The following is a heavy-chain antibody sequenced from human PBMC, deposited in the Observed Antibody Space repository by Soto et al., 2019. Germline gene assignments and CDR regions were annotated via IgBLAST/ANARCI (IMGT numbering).Heavy chain of an antibody. CDR1: GDSISNTAS. CDR3: AKGDNLGPKTGYAFDP. CDR2: TYFRSKWYN. D-gene: IGHD5-12*01. Sequence: PSETLSLTCTVSGDSISNTASWNWIRQSPSRGLEWLGRTYFRSKWYNDYAVSVKSRIIINPDTSNNQFSLQLNSVTPEDTAVYFCAKGDNLGPKTGYAFDPWGQGIMVTVSS. J-gene: IGHJ5*02. V-gene: IGHV6-1*01.